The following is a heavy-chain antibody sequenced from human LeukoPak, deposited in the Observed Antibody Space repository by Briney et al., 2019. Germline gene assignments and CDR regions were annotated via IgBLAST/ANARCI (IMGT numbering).Heavy chain of an antibody. D-gene: IGHD3-10*01. CDR3: ARDSDYYGSGSYNY. CDR1: GGSISSYY. J-gene: IGHJ4*02. Sequence: SETLSLTCTVSGGSISSYYWSWIRQPPGKGLEWIGYIYHSGSTNYNPSLKSRVTISVDTSKNQFSLKLSFVTAADTAVYYCARDSDYYGSGSYNYWGQGTPVTVSS. CDR2: IYHSGST. V-gene: IGHV4-59*01.